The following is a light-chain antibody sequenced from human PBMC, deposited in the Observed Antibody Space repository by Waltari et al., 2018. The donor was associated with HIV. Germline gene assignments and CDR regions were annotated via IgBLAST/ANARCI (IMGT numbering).Light chain of an antibody. V-gene: IGKV1-33*01. Sequence: DIQMTQSPSSLSASVGDRVTITCQASQDVSTFLNWYQQKPGKAPRLLIYDTTNLHIGVPSRFSGRGSGTSFSLIISSLQTEDIAVYYCQQYDSLPYTFGQGTKLEI. CDR2: DTT. CDR3: QQYDSLPYT. J-gene: IGKJ2*01. CDR1: QDVSTF.